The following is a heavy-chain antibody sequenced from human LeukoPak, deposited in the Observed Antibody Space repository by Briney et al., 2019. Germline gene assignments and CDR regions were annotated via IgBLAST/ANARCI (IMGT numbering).Heavy chain of an antibody. CDR2: IIPIFGTA. CDR1: GGIFSSYA. J-gene: IGHJ4*02. V-gene: IGHV1-69*01. D-gene: IGHD2-15*01. Sequence: SVKVSCKASGGIFSSYAISWVRQAPGQGLEWMGGIIPIFGTANYAQKFQGRVTITADESTSTAYMELSSLRAEDTAVYYCAKQLGYCSDGSCYFPYWGQGTLVTVSS. CDR3: AKQLGYCSDGSCYFPY.